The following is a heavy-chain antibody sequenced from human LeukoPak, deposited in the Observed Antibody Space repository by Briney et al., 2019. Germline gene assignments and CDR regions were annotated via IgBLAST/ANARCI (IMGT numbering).Heavy chain of an antibody. CDR2: IYYSGST. CDR1: GGSFSGYY. D-gene: IGHD3-9*01. CDR3: AGGGLRYFGWSH. Sequence: PSATLSLTCGVFGGSFSGYYWSWIRRPPGKGLQGSDDIYYSGSTNNNPSLNSRVPISVDTVKNQFSLELSSVTAGDTGVEYWAGGGLRYFGWSHWGQGTLVSVCS. J-gene: IGHJ4*02. V-gene: IGHV4-59*01.